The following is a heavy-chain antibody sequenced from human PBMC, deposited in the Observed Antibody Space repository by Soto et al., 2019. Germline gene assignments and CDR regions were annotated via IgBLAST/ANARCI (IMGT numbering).Heavy chain of an antibody. CDR3: ARGDDTYYYYGMDV. Sequence: QVQLVXSXXXXXXXGASVKVSCKASGYTFTSYGISWVRQAPGQGLEWMGWISAYNGNTNYAQKLQGRVTMTTDTSTSTAYMELRSLRSDDTAVYYCARGDDTYYYYGMDVWGQGTTVTVSS. D-gene: IGHD3-9*01. J-gene: IGHJ6*02. CDR1: GYTFTSYG. V-gene: IGHV1-18*01. CDR2: ISAYNGNT.